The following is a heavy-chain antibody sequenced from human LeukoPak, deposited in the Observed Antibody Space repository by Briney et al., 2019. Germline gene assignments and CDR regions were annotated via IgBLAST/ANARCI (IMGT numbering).Heavy chain of an antibody. J-gene: IGHJ4*02. CDR1: GYXFASYF. CDR2: INPSGGGT. V-gene: IGHV1-46*01. Sequence: ASVKVSCKASGYXFASYFMHWLRQAPGQGLEWMGLINPSGGGTNSAQKFQGRVTMTRDTSTSTVYMELSSLTSEDTAVYSCARRIGGYDYFDYWGQGTLVTVSS. CDR3: ARRIGGYDYFDY. D-gene: IGHD5-12*01.